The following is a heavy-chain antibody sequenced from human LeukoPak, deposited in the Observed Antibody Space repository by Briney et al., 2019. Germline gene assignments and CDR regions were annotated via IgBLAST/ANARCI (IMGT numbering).Heavy chain of an antibody. D-gene: IGHD6-19*01. CDR3: ARDRIAVAVFDY. CDR1: GFTFSSYD. CDR2: IGTAGDT. V-gene: IGHV3-13*01. Sequence: GGSLRLSCAASGFTFSSYDMHWVRQATGKGLEWVSAIGTAGDTYYPGSVKGRFTISRDNAKNSLYLQMNSLRAEDTAVYYCARDRIAVAVFDYWGQGTLVTVSS. J-gene: IGHJ4*02.